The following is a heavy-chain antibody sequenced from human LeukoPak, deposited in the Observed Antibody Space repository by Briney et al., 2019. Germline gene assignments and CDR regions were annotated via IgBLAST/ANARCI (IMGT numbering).Heavy chain of an antibody. V-gene: IGHV4-61*02. D-gene: IGHD6-13*01. CDR1: GGSISSGSYY. CDR2: IYTSGST. CDR3: ARGGTGYSSSGFEH. J-gene: IGHJ4*02. Sequence: SETLSLTCTVSGGSISSGSYYWSWIRQPAGKGLEWIGRIYTSGSTNYNPSLKSRVTISVDTSKNQFSLKLTSVTAADTAVYYCARGGTGYSSSGFEHWGQGTLVTVSS.